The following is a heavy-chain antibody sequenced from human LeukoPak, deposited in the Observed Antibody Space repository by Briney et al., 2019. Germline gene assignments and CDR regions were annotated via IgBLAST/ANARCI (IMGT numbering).Heavy chain of an antibody. CDR2: ITWNSGSI. J-gene: IGHJ4*02. Sequence: PGRSLRLSCAASGFTFDDYTMHWVRQAPGKGLEWVSGITWNSGSIGYADSVRGRFTISGDNAKNSLYLEMNSPRAEDTALYYCAKEDHFASWGQGTLVTVSS. V-gene: IGHV3-9*01. CDR1: GFTFDDYT. CDR3: AKEDHFAS.